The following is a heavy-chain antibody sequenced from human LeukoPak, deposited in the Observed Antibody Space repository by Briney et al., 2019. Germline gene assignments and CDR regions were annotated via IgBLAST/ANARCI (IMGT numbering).Heavy chain of an antibody. D-gene: IGHD6-19*01. CDR1: GYTFTGYY. CDR3: ARRSSGWYDFDY. J-gene: IGHJ4*02. CDR2: INPNSGGT. V-gene: IGHV1-2*02. Sequence: ASVKVSCKASGYTFTGYYMHWVRQAPGQGLEWMGWINPNSGGTNYAQKFQGRVTMTRDTSISTAYMELSRLRPDDTAVYYCARRSSGWYDFDYWGQGTLVTVSS.